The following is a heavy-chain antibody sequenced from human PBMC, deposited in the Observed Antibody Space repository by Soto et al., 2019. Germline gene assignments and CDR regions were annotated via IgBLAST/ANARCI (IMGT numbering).Heavy chain of an antibody. Sequence: PSETLSLTCTVSGGSISRGDYYWSWIRQPPGKGLEWIGYIYYSGSTYYNPSLKSRVTTSVDTSKNQFSLKLSSVTAADTAVYYCARGTVVPAANRFDPWGQGTLVTVSS. D-gene: IGHD2-2*01. V-gene: IGHV4-30-4*01. CDR3: ARGTVVPAANRFDP. CDR1: GGSISRGDYY. J-gene: IGHJ5*02. CDR2: IYYSGST.